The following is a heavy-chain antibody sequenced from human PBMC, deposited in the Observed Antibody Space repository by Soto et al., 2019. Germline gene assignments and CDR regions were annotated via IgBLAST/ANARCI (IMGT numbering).Heavy chain of an antibody. D-gene: IGHD1-26*01. V-gene: IGHV4-61*01. CDR1: GGSVSSGSHF. Sequence: SETLSLTCTVSGGSVSSGSHFWSWIRQPPGKGPEWIGYIYYSASTNYNPSLKSRVTISVDTSKNQFSLKLSSVTAADTAVYYCASLNPLYSGSYPGHFDYWGHVTLVTVSS. CDR3: ASLNPLYSGSYPGHFDY. CDR2: IYYSAST. J-gene: IGHJ4*01.